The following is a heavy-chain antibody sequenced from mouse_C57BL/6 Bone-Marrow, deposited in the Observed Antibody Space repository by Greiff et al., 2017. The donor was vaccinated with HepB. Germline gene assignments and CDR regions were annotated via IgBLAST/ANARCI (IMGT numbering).Heavy chain of an antibody. Sequence: VQRVESGPGLVQPSQSLSITCTVSGFSLTSYGVHWVRQSPGKGLEWLGVIWSGGSTDYNAAFISRLSISKDNSKSQVFFKMNSLQADDTAIYYCARRNYYGSSPAWFAYWGQGTLVTVSA. J-gene: IGHJ3*01. CDR1: GFSLTSYG. D-gene: IGHD1-1*01. V-gene: IGHV2-2*01. CDR2: IWSGGST. CDR3: ARRNYYGSSPAWFAY.